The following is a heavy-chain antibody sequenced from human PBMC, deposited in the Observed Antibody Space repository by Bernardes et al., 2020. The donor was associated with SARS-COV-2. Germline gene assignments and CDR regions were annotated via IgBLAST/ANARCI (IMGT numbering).Heavy chain of an antibody. CDR3: ARSGTYPDAFDI. V-gene: IGHV1-69*13. Sequence: SVKVSCKTSGNTFTSYAVLWVRQAPGQGLECMGGIIALFGKTNYAQNFQGRVTIAADESTSTVYMELSSLRSDDTAMYYCARSGTYPDAFDIWGQGTMVTVAS. CDR2: IIALFGKT. J-gene: IGHJ3*02. D-gene: IGHD1-26*01. CDR1: GNTFTSYA.